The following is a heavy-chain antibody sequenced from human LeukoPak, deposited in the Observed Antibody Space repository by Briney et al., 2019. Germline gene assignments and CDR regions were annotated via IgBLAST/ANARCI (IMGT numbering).Heavy chain of an antibody. CDR2: IYYSGST. CDR1: GGSISSGDYY. D-gene: IGHD3-10*01. J-gene: IGHJ5*02. V-gene: IGHV4-30-4*01. CDR3: ARTLWFGELNNWFDP. Sequence: SETLPLTCTVSGGSISSGDYYWSWIRQPPGKGLEWIGYIYYSGSTDYNPSLKSRVTISVDTSKNQFSLKLSSVTAADTAVYYCARTLWFGELNNWFDPWGQGTLVTVSS.